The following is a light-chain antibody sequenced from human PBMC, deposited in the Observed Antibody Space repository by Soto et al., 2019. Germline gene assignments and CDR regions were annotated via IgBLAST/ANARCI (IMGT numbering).Light chain of an antibody. CDR1: QTIYSN. CDR2: RAS. J-gene: IGKJ1*01. CDR3: QQYQNLWT. V-gene: IGKV3-15*01. Sequence: IVMTQSPATLSVSPGDTASLSCRAGQTIYSNVAWYQQRPGQAPRLIIYRASSRATGVPARFSGSGSGTEFTITISSLQSEDFALYYCQQYQNLWTFGQGTKVEIK.